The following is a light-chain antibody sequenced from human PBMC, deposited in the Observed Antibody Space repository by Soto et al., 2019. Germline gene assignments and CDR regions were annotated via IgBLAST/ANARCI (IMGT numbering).Light chain of an antibody. CDR1: QSVTTN. J-gene: IGKJ1*01. CDR3: QQYNNCPRT. V-gene: IGKV3-15*01. Sequence: EVVMTQSPATLSVSPGERATLSCRASQSVTTNMGWYQQTPGQAPRLLIYGASTRDTGIPARFSGSGSGTEFTLTINSLQSEDFAVYYCQQYNNCPRTFGQGTKV. CDR2: GAS.